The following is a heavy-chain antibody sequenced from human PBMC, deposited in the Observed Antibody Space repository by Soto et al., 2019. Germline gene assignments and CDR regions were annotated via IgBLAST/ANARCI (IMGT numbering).Heavy chain of an antibody. CDR2: ISYDGSNK. D-gene: IGHD2-21*02. J-gene: IGHJ4*02. Sequence: QVQLVESGGGVVQPGRSLRLSCAASGFTFSSYGMHWVRQAPGKGLEWVAVISYDGSNKYYADSVKGRFTLSRDNSKNALYLQMNSLRAEDTDVYYCAKDSRIVVVTAPYDYWGQGTLVTVSS. CDR3: AKDSRIVVVTAPYDY. CDR1: GFTFSSYG. V-gene: IGHV3-30*18.